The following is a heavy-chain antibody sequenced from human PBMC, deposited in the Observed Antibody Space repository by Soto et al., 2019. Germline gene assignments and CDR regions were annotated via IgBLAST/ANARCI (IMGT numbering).Heavy chain of an antibody. Sequence: PSETLSLTCTVSGGSINSYSWSWIRQPPGKGLEWIGHIFYTGNTYYNPSLESRVTISVNTSKNQFSLKLSSVTAADTAVYFCARRLGGGFDYWGLGAPVTVSS. D-gene: IGHD3-16*01. CDR2: IFYTGNT. CDR3: ARRLGGGFDY. J-gene: IGHJ4*02. V-gene: IGHV4-59*01. CDR1: GGSINSYS.